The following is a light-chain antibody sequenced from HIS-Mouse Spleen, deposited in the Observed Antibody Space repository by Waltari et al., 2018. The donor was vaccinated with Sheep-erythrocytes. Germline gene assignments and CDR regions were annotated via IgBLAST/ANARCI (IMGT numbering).Light chain of an antibody. J-gene: IGKJ3*01. V-gene: IGKV1-5*03. CDR3: QQYNSSLT. Sequence: DIQMTQSPSTLSASVGDRVTITCRASQSISSWLAWYQQKPGKAPKLLIYKASSLESGVPSRFSGSGSGTEFTLTISSLQPDDFATYYCQQYNSSLTFGPGTKLEIK. CDR1: QSISSW. CDR2: KAS.